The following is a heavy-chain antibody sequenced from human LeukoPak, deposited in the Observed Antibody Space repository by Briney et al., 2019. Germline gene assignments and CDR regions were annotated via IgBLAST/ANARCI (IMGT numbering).Heavy chain of an antibody. CDR2: IYYSGST. CDR3: ASFYDYVWGSYRSY. CDR1: GVPISSYY. V-gene: IGHV4-59*12. Sequence: PSETLSLTCTVSGVPISSYYWSWIRQPPGKGLEWIGYIYYSGSTNYNPSLKSRVTISVDTSKNQFSLKLSSVTAADTAVYYCASFYDYVWGSYRSYWGQGTLVTVSS. D-gene: IGHD3-16*02. J-gene: IGHJ4*02.